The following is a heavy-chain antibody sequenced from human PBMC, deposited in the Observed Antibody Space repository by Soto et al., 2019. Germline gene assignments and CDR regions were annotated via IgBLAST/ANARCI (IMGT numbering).Heavy chain of an antibody. Sequence: SETLSLTCTVSGGSVSSGGYYWSWIRQHPGKGLEWIGYIYYSGSTYYNQSLKSRVTISVDTSKNKFSLKMSSVTAADTVLYYCARDREADIVVVPAAMMGRYGMDVWGQGTTVTVSS. CDR1: GGSVSSGGYY. J-gene: IGHJ6*02. CDR2: IYYSGST. V-gene: IGHV4-31*03. D-gene: IGHD2-2*01. CDR3: ARDREADIVVVPAAMMGRYGMDV.